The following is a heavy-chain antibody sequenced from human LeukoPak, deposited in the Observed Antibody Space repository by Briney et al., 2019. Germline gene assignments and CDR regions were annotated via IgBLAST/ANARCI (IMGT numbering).Heavy chain of an antibody. CDR3: ARAYGDYGPYYFDY. J-gene: IGHJ4*02. Sequence: PSETLSLTCAVSGGSISSGGYSWSWIRQPPGKGLEWIGYIYHSGSTYYNPSLKSRVTISVDRSKNLSSLKLSSVTAADTAVYYCARAYGDYGPYYFDYWGQGTLVTVSS. CDR1: GGSISSGGYS. D-gene: IGHD4-17*01. V-gene: IGHV4-30-2*01. CDR2: IYHSGST.